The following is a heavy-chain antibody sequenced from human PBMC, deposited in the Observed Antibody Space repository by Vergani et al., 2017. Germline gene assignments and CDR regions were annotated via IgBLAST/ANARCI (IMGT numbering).Heavy chain of an antibody. CDR1: GITFWKFG. CDR3: ARDPGIAARPLHDAFDI. D-gene: IGHD6-6*01. V-gene: IGHV3-33*08. Sequence: VQLVESGGGLVQPGGSMRLSCEASGITFWKFGMHWVRQAPGKGLEWVAVIWYDGSNKYYADSVKGRFTISRDNSKNTLYLQMNSLRAEDTAVYYCARDPGIAARPLHDAFDIWGQGTMVTVSS. CDR2: IWYDGSNK. J-gene: IGHJ3*02.